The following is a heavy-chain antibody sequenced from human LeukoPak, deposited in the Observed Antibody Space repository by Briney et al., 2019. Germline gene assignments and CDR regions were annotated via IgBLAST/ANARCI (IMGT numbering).Heavy chain of an antibody. CDR3: ARDMITFGGVIAPPSFDY. CDR1: GGTFSSYA. J-gene: IGHJ4*02. D-gene: IGHD3-16*02. CDR2: IIPIFGTA. V-gene: IGHV1-69*13. Sequence: SVKVSCKSSGGTFSSYAISWVRQAPAQGLEWIGGIIPIFGTANYAQKFQGRVTITADEYTSTAYMELSSLRSEDTAVYYCARDMITFGGVIAPPSFDYWRQGTLVTVSS.